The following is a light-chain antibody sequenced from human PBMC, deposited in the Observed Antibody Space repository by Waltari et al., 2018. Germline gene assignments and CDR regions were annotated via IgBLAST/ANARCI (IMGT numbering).Light chain of an antibody. CDR2: DAI. V-gene: IGLV2-14*03. CDR1: SSDVGGYKY. J-gene: IGLJ2*01. Sequence: QSAPTQPDSVSGSPGQSITISCTGTSSDVGGYKYVSWYQQYPGKAPKVIIYDAINRPSGVSKRFSGSNSGNSASLTISVLQAEDEADYYCGSFISSTTGIFGGGTRLTVL. CDR3: GSFISSTTGI.